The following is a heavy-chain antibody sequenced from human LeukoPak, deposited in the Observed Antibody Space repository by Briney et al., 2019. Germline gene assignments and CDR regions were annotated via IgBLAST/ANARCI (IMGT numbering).Heavy chain of an antibody. CDR1: GFTFSSHG. Sequence: GRSLRLSCAASGFTFSSHGMHWVRQAPGKGLEWVAIISYDGTYKYYADSVKGRFTISRDNSKNTLYLQMNSLRLEDTAVYYCARAPSYCSGGRCYSIPFDYWGQGTLVTVSS. J-gene: IGHJ4*02. D-gene: IGHD2-15*01. CDR3: ARAPSYCSGGRCYSIPFDY. V-gene: IGHV3-30*19. CDR2: ISYDGTYK.